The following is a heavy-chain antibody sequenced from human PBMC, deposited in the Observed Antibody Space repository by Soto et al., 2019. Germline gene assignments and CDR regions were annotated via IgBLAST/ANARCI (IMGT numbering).Heavy chain of an antibody. Sequence: EVQLVESGGGLVKPGGSLRLSCAASGFTFSSYSMNWVRQAPGKGLEWVSSISSSSSYIYYADSVKGRFTISRDNAKNSLYLQMNSLRAEDTAVYYCARDGLAALLWFGELSPDAFDIWGQGTMVTVSS. CDR1: GFTFSSYS. CDR3: ARDGLAALLWFGELSPDAFDI. J-gene: IGHJ3*02. CDR2: ISSSSSYI. V-gene: IGHV3-21*01. D-gene: IGHD3-10*01.